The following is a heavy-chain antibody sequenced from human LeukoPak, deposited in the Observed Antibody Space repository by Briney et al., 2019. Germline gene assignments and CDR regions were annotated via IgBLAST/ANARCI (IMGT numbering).Heavy chain of an antibody. CDR2: INPNSGGT. CDR3: AREYVYYDILTGYSVPFDP. Sequence: ASVKVSCKASGYTFTSYYMHWVRQAPGQGLEWMGWINPNSGGTNYAQKFQGRVTMTRDTSISTAYMELSRLRSDDTAVYYCAREYVYYDILTGYSVPFDPWGQGTLVTVSS. CDR1: GYTFTSYY. V-gene: IGHV1-2*02. J-gene: IGHJ5*02. D-gene: IGHD3-9*01.